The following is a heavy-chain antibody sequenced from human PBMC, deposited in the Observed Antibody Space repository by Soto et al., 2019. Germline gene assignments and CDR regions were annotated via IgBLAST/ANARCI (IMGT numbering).Heavy chain of an antibody. CDR3: ARLRRIPYCYCGMDV. D-gene: IGHD2-21*01. J-gene: IGHJ6*02. CDR1: GGSISSSIYY. Sequence: PALTCTVSGGSISSSIYYWGWIRQPPGKGLEWTGSIYDRGSTYYNPSLKSRATIPGDTTKNQYPLKLSSVTAAATAVYYCARLRRIPYCYCGMDVWGRGTTVAVSS. V-gene: IGHV4-39*01. CDR2: IYDRGST.